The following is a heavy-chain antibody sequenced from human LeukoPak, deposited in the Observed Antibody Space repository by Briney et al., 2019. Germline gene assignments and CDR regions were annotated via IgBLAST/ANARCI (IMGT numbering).Heavy chain of an antibody. J-gene: IGHJ4*02. CDR1: GFTFSSYA. Sequence: PGGSLRLSCAASGFTFSSYAMSWVRQAPAKGLEWVSSISSSSSYIYYADSVKGRFTISRDNAKNSLYLQMNSLRAEDTAVYYCARDRRIAAAGTGDYWGQGTLVTVSS. CDR3: ARDRRIAAAGTGDY. CDR2: ISSSSSYI. V-gene: IGHV3-21*01. D-gene: IGHD6-13*01.